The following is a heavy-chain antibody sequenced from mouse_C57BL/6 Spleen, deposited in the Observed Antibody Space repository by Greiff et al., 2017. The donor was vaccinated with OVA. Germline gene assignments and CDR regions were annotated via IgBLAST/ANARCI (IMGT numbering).Heavy chain of an antibody. D-gene: IGHD2-1*01. CDR1: GYSITSGYY. Sequence: EVQLQQSGPGLVKPSQSLSLTCSVTGYSITSGYYWNWIRQFPGNKLEWMGYISYDGSNNYNPSLKNRISITRDTSKNQFFLKLISVTTEDTATYYCARETNYGNYFDYWGQGTTLTVSS. J-gene: IGHJ2*01. CDR2: ISYDGSN. CDR3: ARETNYGNYFDY. V-gene: IGHV3-6*01.